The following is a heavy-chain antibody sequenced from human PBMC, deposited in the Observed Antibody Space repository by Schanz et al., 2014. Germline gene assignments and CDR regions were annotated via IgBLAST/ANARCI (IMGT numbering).Heavy chain of an antibody. Sequence: EVQLVESGGGLVQPGGSLRLSCAASGFTFSSYWMSWVRQAPGKGLQWVSFIYGGSTYYTDSVKGRFTISRDNSKNALYLQMNSLRAEDTAVYYCTRDRGALINHNDALDLWGQGTMVSVSS. D-gene: IGHD3-16*01. J-gene: IGHJ3*01. CDR3: TRDRGALINHNDALDL. CDR2: IYGGST. V-gene: IGHV3-66*01. CDR1: GFTFSSYW.